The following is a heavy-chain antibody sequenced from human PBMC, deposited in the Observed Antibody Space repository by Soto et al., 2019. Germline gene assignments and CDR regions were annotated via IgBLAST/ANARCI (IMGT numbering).Heavy chain of an antibody. V-gene: IGHV1-8*01. CDR3: AKAGYYDSSGYRDY. D-gene: IGHD3-22*01. J-gene: IGHJ4*02. Sequence: QVQLVQSGAEVKKPGASVKVSCNASGYTFTRYDVNWVRQATGQWLEWMGWMNPNSGNTGYAQKFQGRVTMTRNTSISTAYMELSSLRSEDTAVYYCAKAGYYDSSGYRDYWGQGTLVTVSS. CDR2: MNPNSGNT. CDR1: GYTFTRYD.